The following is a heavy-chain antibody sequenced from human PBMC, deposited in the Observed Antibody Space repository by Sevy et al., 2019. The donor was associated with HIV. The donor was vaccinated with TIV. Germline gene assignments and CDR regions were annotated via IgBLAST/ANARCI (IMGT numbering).Heavy chain of an antibody. J-gene: IGHJ3*02. Sequence: GGSLRLSCAASGFTFSSYAMSWVRQAPGKGLEWVSAISGSGGSTYYADSVKGRFTISRDNPKNTLYLQMNSLRAEDTAVYYCAKALLWFGEFADAFDIWGQGTMVTVSS. D-gene: IGHD3-10*01. V-gene: IGHV3-23*01. CDR2: ISGSGGST. CDR1: GFTFSSYA. CDR3: AKALLWFGEFADAFDI.